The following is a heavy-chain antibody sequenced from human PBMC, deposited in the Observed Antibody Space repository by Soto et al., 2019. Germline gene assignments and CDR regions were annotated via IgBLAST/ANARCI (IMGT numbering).Heavy chain of an antibody. CDR1: GFTFSSYG. J-gene: IGHJ6*02. D-gene: IGHD6-13*01. CDR2: IWYDGSNK. CDR3: ARSTAAHAMDV. V-gene: IGHV3-33*01. Sequence: QVQLVESGGGVVQPGRSLRLSCAASGFTFSSYGRHWVRQAPGKGLEWVAVIWYDGSNKYYADSVKGRFPISRDNSKNTLYLQMNSLRAEDTAVYYCARSTAAHAMDVWGQGTTVTVSS.